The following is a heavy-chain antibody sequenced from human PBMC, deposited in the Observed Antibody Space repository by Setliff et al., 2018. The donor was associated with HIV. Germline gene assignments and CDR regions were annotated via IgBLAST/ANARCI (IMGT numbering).Heavy chain of an antibody. CDR3: ARESACSSTSCPKVLDY. Sequence: SVKVSCKASGGTFGIYGISWVRQAPGQGLEWMGGTIPMFGTANYAQKFQGRVTITTDESMNTGYTELSSLRSEDTAVYYCARESACSSTSCPKVLDYWGQGTLVTVSS. J-gene: IGHJ4*02. CDR2: TIPMFGTA. D-gene: IGHD2-2*01. V-gene: IGHV1-69*05. CDR1: GGTFGIYG.